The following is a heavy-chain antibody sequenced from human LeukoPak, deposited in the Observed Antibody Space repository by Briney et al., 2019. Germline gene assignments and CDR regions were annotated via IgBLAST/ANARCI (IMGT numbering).Heavy chain of an antibody. CDR2: IKSKTDGATT. J-gene: IGHJ4*02. CDR3: TIGGIVPDY. Sequence: KPGGSLRLSCAASGFTFSNAWMSWVRQAPGKGLEWVGRIKSKTDGATTDHAAPVKGRFTISRDDSKNTLYLQMNSLKTEDTAVYYCTIGGIVPDYWGQGTLVTVSS. CDR1: GFTFSNAW. D-gene: IGHD3-22*01. V-gene: IGHV3-15*01.